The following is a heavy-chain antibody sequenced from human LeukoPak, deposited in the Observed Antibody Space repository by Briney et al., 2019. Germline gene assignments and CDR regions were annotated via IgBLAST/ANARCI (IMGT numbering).Heavy chain of an antibody. D-gene: IGHD3-22*01. Sequence: PGGSLRLSCAASGFTFSSYAMSWVRQAPGKGLEWGSTISGSGDNTYYADSVKGRFTISRDNSKNTLSLHMNALRAEDTAVYYCAKDLLQTFFFDSSGYYSDAFGMWGQGTMVTVSP. CDR1: GFTFSSYA. J-gene: IGHJ3*02. V-gene: IGHV3-23*01. CDR2: ISGSGDNT. CDR3: AKDLLQTFFFDSSGYYSDAFGM.